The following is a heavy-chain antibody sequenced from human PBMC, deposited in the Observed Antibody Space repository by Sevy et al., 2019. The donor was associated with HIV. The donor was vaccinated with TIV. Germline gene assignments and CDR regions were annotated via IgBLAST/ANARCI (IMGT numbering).Heavy chain of an antibody. CDR1: GGSISVYY. Sequence: SETLSLTCTVSGGSISVYYWSWIRQPPGKALEYIGDIYYTGSTNYNPSLKSRVPISVDTSKNQLSLKLSSVTAADTAVYYCARAPPVRSGDDSLNWFDPWGQGTLVTVSS. D-gene: IGHD5-12*01. CDR2: IYYTGST. V-gene: IGHV4-59*13. CDR3: ARAPPVRSGDDSLNWFDP. J-gene: IGHJ5*02.